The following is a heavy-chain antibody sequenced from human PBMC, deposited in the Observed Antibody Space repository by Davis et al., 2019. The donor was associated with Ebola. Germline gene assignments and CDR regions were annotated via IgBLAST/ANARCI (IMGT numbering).Heavy chain of an antibody. D-gene: IGHD5-12*01. Sequence: PGGSLRLSCAASGFTFSSYGMHWVRQAPGKGLEWVAVTWYDGSNTYYADSVKGRFTISRDNSKNTLYLQMNSLRAEDTAVYYCAAQAGSVNIVITALGYWGQGTLVTVSS. CDR3: AAQAGSVNIVITALGY. CDR1: GFTFSSYG. J-gene: IGHJ4*02. V-gene: IGHV3-33*01. CDR2: TWYDGSNT.